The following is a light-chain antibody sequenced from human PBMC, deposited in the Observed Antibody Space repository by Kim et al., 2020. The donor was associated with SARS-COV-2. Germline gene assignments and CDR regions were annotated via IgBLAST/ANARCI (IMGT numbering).Light chain of an antibody. CDR3: QQYNTSLRT. CDR1: QSIHKW. J-gene: IGKJ1*01. CDR2: DAS. V-gene: IGKV1-5*01. Sequence: DIQMTQSPSTLSASVGDRVTITCRASQSIHKWLAWYQQKPGTAPKLLIYDASDLEDGVPSRFNGNGSGTEFSLTIGSLQPDDFATYYCQQYNTSLRTFGQWTKVDIK.